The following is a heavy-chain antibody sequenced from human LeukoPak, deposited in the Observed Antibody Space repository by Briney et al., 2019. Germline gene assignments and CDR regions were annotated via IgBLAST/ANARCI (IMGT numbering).Heavy chain of an antibody. CDR1: GGSISSYC. CDR3: ATSYDAKTAPYDL. CDR2: IYTSGST. J-gene: IGHJ5*02. Sequence: PSETLSLTCTVSGGSISSYCWSWVRQPPGKGLEWIGYIYTSGSTGYNPSLKSRVTMSVDTSKSQLSMELRFLTAADTAVYFCATSYDAKTAPYDLWGQGTLVTVSS. D-gene: IGHD3-3*01. V-gene: IGHV4-4*09.